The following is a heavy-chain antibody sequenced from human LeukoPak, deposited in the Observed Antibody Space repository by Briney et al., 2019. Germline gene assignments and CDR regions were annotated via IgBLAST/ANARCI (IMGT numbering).Heavy chain of an antibody. J-gene: IGHJ6*03. V-gene: IGHV1-2*02. CDR2: INPNSGGT. CDR1: GYTFTGYY. Sequence: ASVKVSCKASGYTFTGYYMHWVRQAPGQGLEWMGWINPNSGGTNYAQKFQGRVTMTRDTSISTAYMELSGLRSDDTAVYYCATYLGHYYYMDVWGKGTTVTVSS. CDR3: ATYLGHYYYMDV.